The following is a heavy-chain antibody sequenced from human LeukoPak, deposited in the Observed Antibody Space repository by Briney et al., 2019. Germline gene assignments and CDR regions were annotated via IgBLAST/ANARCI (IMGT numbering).Heavy chain of an antibody. V-gene: IGHV3-11*01. CDR2: TSSSSSTI. CDR1: GFTFSDHY. CDR3: ASSSGWYAFYYYGMDV. Sequence: GGSLRLSCAASGFTFSDHYMSWIRQAPGKGLEWVSYTSSSSSTIYYADSVKSRFTISRDNAKNSLYLQMNSLRAEDTAVYYCASSSGWYAFYYYGMDVWGQGTTVTVSS. D-gene: IGHD6-19*01. J-gene: IGHJ6*02.